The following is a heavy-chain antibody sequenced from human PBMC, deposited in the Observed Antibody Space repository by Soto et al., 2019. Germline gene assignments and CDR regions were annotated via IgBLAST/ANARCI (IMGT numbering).Heavy chain of an antibody. CDR2: IYYTGTS. CDR1: GGSISNSSYY. Sequence: QLQLQEAGPGLVKPSETLSLTCTVSGGSISNSSYYWGWIRQPPGQGLELIGHIYYTGTSYSNPSLMGRVTLSVDTSKTQSSLKLTSMTAADTAVFDCTRLQRRWLSSDSWGQGTLVTVSS. V-gene: IGHV4-39*01. J-gene: IGHJ4*02. D-gene: IGHD5-12*01. CDR3: TRLQRRWLSSDS.